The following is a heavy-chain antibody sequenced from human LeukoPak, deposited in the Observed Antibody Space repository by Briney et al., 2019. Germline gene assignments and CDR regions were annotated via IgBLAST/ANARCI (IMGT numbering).Heavy chain of an antibody. CDR1: GGSISSYY. V-gene: IGHV4-59*01. CDR3: ARLGRGPFDY. J-gene: IGHJ4*02. CDR2: IYYSGST. D-gene: IGHD1-26*01. Sequence: TSETLSLTCTVSGGSISSYYWSWIRQPPGKGLEWIGYIYYSGSTNYNPSLKSRVTISVDTSKNQFSLKLSSVTAADTAVYYCARLGRGPFDYWGQGTLVTVSS.